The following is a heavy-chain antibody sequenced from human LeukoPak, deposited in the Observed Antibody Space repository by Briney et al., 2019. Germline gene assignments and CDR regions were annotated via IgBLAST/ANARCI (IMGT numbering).Heavy chain of an antibody. D-gene: IGHD6-13*01. CDR1: GFTFSSYA. V-gene: IGHV3-23*01. CDR3: ARDGIAAAGY. J-gene: IGHJ4*02. Sequence: GGSLRLSCAASGFTFSSYAMSWVRQAPGKGLEWVSAISGSGGSTYYADSVKGRFTISRDNAKNSLYLQMNSLRAEDTAVYYCARDGIAAAGYWGQGTLVTVSS. CDR2: ISGSGGST.